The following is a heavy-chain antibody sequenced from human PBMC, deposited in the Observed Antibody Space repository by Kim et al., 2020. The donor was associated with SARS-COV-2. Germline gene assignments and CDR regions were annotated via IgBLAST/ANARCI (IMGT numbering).Heavy chain of an antibody. CDR2: ISYDGSNK. CDR3: AKDIVRFLDQSGGYGMDV. V-gene: IGHV3-30*18. Sequence: GGSLRLSCAASGFTFSSYGMHWVRQAPGKGLEWVAVISYDGSNKYYADSVKGRFTISRDNSKNTLYLQMNSLRAEDTAVYYCAKDIVRFLDQSGGYGMDVWGQGTKVTGSS. J-gene: IGHJ6*02. CDR1: GFTFSSYG. D-gene: IGHD3-3*01.